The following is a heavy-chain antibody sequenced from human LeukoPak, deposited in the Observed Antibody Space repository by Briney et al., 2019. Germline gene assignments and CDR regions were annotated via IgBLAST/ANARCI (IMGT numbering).Heavy chain of an antibody. CDR3: ARVTSSGGVDN. CDR1: GDSIITSRYY. D-gene: IGHD2-21*02. J-gene: IGHJ4*02. V-gene: IGHV4-39*07. CDR2: VYYSGST. Sequence: SETLSLTCTVSGDSIITSRYYWGWIRQPPGKGLEWVGSVYYSGSTYYNPSLKSRVVTSVDTSKKQFFLKVTSVTAADTAVHYCARVTSSGGVDNWGQGTLVTVSS.